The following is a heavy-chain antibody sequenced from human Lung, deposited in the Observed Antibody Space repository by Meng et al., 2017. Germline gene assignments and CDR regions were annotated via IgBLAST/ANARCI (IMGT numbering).Heavy chain of an antibody. J-gene: IGHJ4*02. D-gene: IGHD6-25*01. CDR2: INPKSGDT. CDR1: GYNFPDYY. Sequence: VQVVQSGAEVKKPGASVKVSCKPSGYNFPDYYIPWVRRAPGQGLEWMGRINPKSGDTHYAQKFQARVTMTGDTSISTAYMELSGLRSDDTAMYYCARDEDISAAGKLFGDYWGQGTLVTVSS. V-gene: IGHV1-2*06. CDR3: ARDEDISAAGKLFGDY.